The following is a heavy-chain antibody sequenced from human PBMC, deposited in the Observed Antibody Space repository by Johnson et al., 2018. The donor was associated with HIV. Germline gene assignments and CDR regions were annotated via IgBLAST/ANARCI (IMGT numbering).Heavy chain of an antibody. Sequence: VQLVESGGVVVQPGGSLRLSCAASGFTVSSNYMSWVRQAPGKGLEWVSVIYSGGSTYYADSVKGRFTISRDNAKNSLYLQMNSLRAEDTAVYYCARDLPYYDILTGYIWGQGTMVTVSS. CDR1: GFTVSSNY. V-gene: IGHV3-66*01. CDR3: ARDLPYYDILTGYI. J-gene: IGHJ3*02. CDR2: IYSGGST. D-gene: IGHD3-9*01.